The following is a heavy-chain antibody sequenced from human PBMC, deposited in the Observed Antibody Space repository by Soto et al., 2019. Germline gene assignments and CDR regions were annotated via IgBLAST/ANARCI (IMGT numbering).Heavy chain of an antibody. Sequence: QVQMVQSGPEVKKPGASVKVSCKASGYTFNMYGITWVRHAPGQGLEWMGWISAYNGDTNYAQKVQGRVTMTTDTSTTTSYMELRSLRSDDTAVYYCARARYYDTPIYYYGLDVWGQGTAVTVSS. CDR3: ARARYYDTPIYYYGLDV. J-gene: IGHJ6*02. D-gene: IGHD3-22*01. CDR1: GYTFNMYG. V-gene: IGHV1-18*01. CDR2: ISAYNGDT.